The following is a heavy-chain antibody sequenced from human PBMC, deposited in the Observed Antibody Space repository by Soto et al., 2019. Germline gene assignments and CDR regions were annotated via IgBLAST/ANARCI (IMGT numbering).Heavy chain of an antibody. CDR1: GYTCTSYY. J-gene: IGHJ4*02. Sequence: ASVKVSCKASGYTCTSYYMHCVVQAPVQGLEWMGIINPSGGSTSYAQKFQGRVTITRDTSTSTVYMELSSLRSEDTAVYYCARVRRSSGYYYGYWGQGTPVTVSS. CDR3: ARVRRSSGYYYGY. V-gene: IGHV1-46*01. D-gene: IGHD3-22*01. CDR2: INPSGGST.